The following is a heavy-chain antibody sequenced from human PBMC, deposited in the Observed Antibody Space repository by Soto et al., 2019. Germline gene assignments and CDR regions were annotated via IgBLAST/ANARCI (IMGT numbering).Heavy chain of an antibody. D-gene: IGHD2-15*01. CDR3: ARVAVAARPRWYNWFDP. CDR1: GYTFTDYD. J-gene: IGHJ5*02. CDR2: MNPNSGET. Sequence: QEQLVQSGAEVKKPGASVKVSCKTSGYTFTDYDINWVRQATGQGLEWIGWMNPNSGETGYAQKCHGRVTRTRSASLSTAYLELSSLRSEDTAVYYCARVAVAARPRWYNWFDPWGQGTLVTVSS. V-gene: IGHV1-8*01.